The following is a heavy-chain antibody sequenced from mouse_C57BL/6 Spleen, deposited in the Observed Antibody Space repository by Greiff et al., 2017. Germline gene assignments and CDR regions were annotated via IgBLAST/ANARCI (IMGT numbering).Heavy chain of an antibody. CDR2: IRSKSNNYAT. V-gene: IGHV10-1*01. Sequence: EVKVVESGGGLVQPKGSLKLSCAASGFSFNTYAMNWVRQAPGKGLEWVARIRSKSNNYATYYADSVKDRFTISRDDSESMLYLQMNNLKTEDTAMYYCVRGGYYDGGAMDYWGQGTSVTVSS. J-gene: IGHJ4*01. D-gene: IGHD2-4*01. CDR1: GFSFNTYA. CDR3: VRGGYYDGGAMDY.